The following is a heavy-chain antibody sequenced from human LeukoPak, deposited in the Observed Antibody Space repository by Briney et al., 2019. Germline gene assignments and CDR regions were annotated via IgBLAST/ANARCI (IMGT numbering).Heavy chain of an antibody. J-gene: IGHJ5*02. CDR3: AREGDYDSSGYYYALIGTNWFDP. CDR1: GGSISSSSYY. D-gene: IGHD3-22*01. Sequence: PSETLSLTCTVSGGSISSSSYYWGWIRQPPGKGLEWIGSIYYSGSTYYNPSLKSRVTISVDTSKNQFSLKLSSVTAADTAVYYYAREGDYDSSGYYYALIGTNWFDPWGQGTLVTVSS. CDR2: IYYSGST. V-gene: IGHV4-39*07.